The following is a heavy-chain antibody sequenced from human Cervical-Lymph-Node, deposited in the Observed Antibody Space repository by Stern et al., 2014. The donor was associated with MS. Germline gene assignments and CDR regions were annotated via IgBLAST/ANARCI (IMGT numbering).Heavy chain of an antibody. D-gene: IGHD1-26*01. V-gene: IGHV4-61*08. CDR2: IYYRGRP. J-gene: IGHJ6*02. Sequence: QLQLQESGPGLVRPSETLSLTCTASGDSVSSEDYYWSWIRQSPGKDLEWIGDIYYRGRPNYNPSLKSRLTISIATSKTQFPLKLISVTAADTAVYYCARSGYYGIDVWGQGTTVMVSS. CDR3: ARSGYYGIDV. CDR1: GDSVSSEDYY.